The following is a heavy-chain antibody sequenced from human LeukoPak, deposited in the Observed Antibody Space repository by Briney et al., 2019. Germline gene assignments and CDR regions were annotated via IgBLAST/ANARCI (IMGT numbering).Heavy chain of an antibody. V-gene: IGHV3-23*01. D-gene: IGHD3-22*01. Sequence: GGSLRLSCAASGFTLSSYAISWVRQAPGKGLERVPAISGSGGSTYYADSVKGRFTISRDNSKNTLYLQMNSLRAEDTAVYYCAKDSSPDDYYDRVLFDYWGQGTLVTVSS. CDR1: GFTLSSYA. CDR2: ISGSGGST. J-gene: IGHJ4*02. CDR3: AKDSSPDDYYDRVLFDY.